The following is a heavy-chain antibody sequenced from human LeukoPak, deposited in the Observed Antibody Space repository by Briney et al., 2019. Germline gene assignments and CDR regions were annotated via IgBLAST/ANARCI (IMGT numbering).Heavy chain of an antibody. J-gene: IGHJ4*02. CDR1: GFTFRGFA. CDR2: ISGTGGDT. V-gene: IGHV3-23*01. D-gene: IGHD2-8*01. Sequence: PGGSLRLSCAASGFTFRGFALSWVRQPPGKGREWVSTISGTGGDTFYADSVKGRFTISRDNSKNTLFLLMNSLRADDTAIYYCAKDGVYDFGSFDYWGQGTPVTVS. CDR3: AKDGVYDFGSFDY.